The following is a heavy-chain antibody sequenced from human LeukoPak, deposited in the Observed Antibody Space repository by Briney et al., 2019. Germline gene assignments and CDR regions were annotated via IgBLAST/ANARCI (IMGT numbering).Heavy chain of an antibody. D-gene: IGHD1-26*01. Sequence: GGSLRLSCAASGFTFSHYWMTWVRQASGKGLEWVGRIRSKANSYATAYAASVKGRFTISRDDSKNTAYLQMNSLKTEDTAVYYCTSPPVGARDYWGQGTLVTVSS. CDR1: GFTFSHYW. CDR2: IRSKANSYAT. CDR3: TSPPVGARDY. V-gene: IGHV3-73*01. J-gene: IGHJ4*02.